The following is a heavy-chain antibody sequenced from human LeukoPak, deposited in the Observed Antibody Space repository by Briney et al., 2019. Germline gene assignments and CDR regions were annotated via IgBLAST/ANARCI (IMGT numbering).Heavy chain of an antibody. J-gene: IGHJ4*02. CDR1: GFTFDDYA. V-gene: IGHV3-9*01. CDR2: ISWNSGSI. D-gene: IGHD4-11*01. CDR3: AKVRVQYSNYEWNLDY. Sequence: PGGSLRLSCAASGFTFDDYAMHWVRQAPGKGLEWVSGISWNSGSIGYADSVKGRFTISRDNAKNSLYLQMNSLRAEDTALYYCAKVRVQYSNYEWNLDYWGQGTLVTVSS.